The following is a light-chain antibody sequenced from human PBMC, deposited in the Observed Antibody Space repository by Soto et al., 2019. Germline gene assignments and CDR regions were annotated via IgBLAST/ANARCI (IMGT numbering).Light chain of an antibody. V-gene: IGLV2-23*01. CDR3: CAYVGARTYV. Sequence: QSALTQPASVSGSPGQSITISCTGSVSDVGNFGPVSWYQQHPGQVPKLIIYEGNRRPSGVSSRFSGSKSGNTASLTISGLQAEDEDDYYCCAYVGARTYVFGTGTKLTVL. CDR1: VSDVGNFGP. CDR2: EGN. J-gene: IGLJ1*01.